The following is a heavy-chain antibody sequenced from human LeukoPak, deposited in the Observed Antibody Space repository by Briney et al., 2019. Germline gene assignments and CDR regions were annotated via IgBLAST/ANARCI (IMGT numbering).Heavy chain of an antibody. CDR3: AIIAVGGVDPFDS. Sequence: GASVKVSCKASGGTFSDHAVSWVRQAPGQGLEWMGRIIPLLGVRSYAQKFQDRATVSADKSTSTAYMELSSLRSEDSALYYCAIIAVGGVDPFDSWGQGTLVTVSS. CDR1: GGTFSDHA. CDR2: IIPLLGVR. J-gene: IGHJ4*02. V-gene: IGHV1-69*04. D-gene: IGHD6-19*01.